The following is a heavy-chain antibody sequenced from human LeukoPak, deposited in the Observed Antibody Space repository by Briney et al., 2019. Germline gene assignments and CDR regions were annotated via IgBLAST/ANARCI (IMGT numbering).Heavy chain of an antibody. D-gene: IGHD1-26*01. V-gene: IGHV3-21*01. CDR1: GFTFSNYW. Sequence: GGSLRLSCAASGFTFSNYWMHWVRQAPGKGLEWVSSISSSSSYIYYADSVKGRFTISRDNAKNSLYLQMNSLRAEDTAVYYCARDLWELLPDAFDIWGQGTMVTVSS. CDR3: ARDLWELLPDAFDI. J-gene: IGHJ3*02. CDR2: ISSSSSYI.